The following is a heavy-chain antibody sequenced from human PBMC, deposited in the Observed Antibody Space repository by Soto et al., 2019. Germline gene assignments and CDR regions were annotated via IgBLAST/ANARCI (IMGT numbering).Heavy chain of an antibody. CDR3: ARDFEY. Sequence: EVQLVESGGGLVQPGGSLRLSCEASGFTFSTFWMHWVRQAPGKGLVWVSRINSDGSSTYYADSVKGRVTISRDNAKNTLYLQVNSLRPEATAVYYCARDFEYGGQGTLVTVSS. J-gene: IGHJ4*02. V-gene: IGHV3-74*01. CDR2: INSDGSST. CDR1: GFTFSTFW.